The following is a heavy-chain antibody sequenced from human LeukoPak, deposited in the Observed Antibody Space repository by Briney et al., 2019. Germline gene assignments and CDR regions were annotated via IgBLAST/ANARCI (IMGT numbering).Heavy chain of an antibody. CDR3: ARRMLREFFDY. CDR1: GYTFTSYD. D-gene: IGHD3-16*01. V-gene: IGHV1-18*01. Sequence: ASVKVSCKASGYTFTSYDITWVQQAPGQGLEWMGWISAYNGNTNYAQKLQGRVTLTTDTSTSTAYMELRRLRSDDTAVYYCARRMLREFFDYWGQGTRVTVSS. J-gene: IGHJ4*02. CDR2: ISAYNGNT.